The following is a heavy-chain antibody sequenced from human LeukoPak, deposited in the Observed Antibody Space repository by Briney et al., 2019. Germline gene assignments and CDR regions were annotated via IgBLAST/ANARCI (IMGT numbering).Heavy chain of an antibody. D-gene: IGHD3-22*01. CDR1: CLTLEHYG. V-gene: IGHV3-20*04. CDR3: ARDSHYYDSSGYYSNWFDP. CDR2: INWNGATT. Sequence: PGGSLRLSCAASCLTLEHYGMTWLRQAPGKGLECVSNINWNGATTGYADSVKGRFTISRDNAKNSLYLPMNSLRAEDSALYYSARDSHYYDSSGYYSNWFDPWGQGTQVTVSS. J-gene: IGHJ5*02.